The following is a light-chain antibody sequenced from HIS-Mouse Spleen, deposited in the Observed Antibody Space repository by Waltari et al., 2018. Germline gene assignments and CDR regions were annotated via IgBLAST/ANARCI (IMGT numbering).Light chain of an antibody. J-gene: IGLJ2*01. CDR3: SSYTSSSTLV. Sequence: QSALTQPASVSGSPGQSITISCTGTSSDVGGHNYVSWYQQHPGKAPKLMIYDVSNRPSGVSNRFSGYKSGNTASLTISGLQAEDEADYYCSSYTSSSTLVFGGGTKLTVL. V-gene: IGLV2-14*03. CDR1: SSDVGGHNY. CDR2: DVS.